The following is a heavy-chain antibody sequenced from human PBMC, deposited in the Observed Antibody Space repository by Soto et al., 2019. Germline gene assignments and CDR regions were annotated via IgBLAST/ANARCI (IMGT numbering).Heavy chain of an antibody. Sequence: PSETLSLTCAVSGDSISSYYCMWIRQPPGKGLESIGYLYYGRSANYNPSLKSRVTLSVDTSTNQCSLKLSSVTAADTAVYYCARQSAVAGNWFDPWGQGTLVTVSS. CDR1: GDSISSYY. D-gene: IGHD6-19*01. CDR2: LYYGRSA. CDR3: ARQSAVAGNWFDP. J-gene: IGHJ5*02. V-gene: IGHV4-59*08.